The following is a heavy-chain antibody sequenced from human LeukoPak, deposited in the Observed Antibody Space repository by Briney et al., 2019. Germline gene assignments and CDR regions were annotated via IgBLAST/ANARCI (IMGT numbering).Heavy chain of an antibody. CDR3: ARGGSPGKYYFDY. CDR2: IGTGGDT. V-gene: IGHV3-13*01. J-gene: IGHJ4*02. Sequence: GGSLRLSCAASGLTFSSYDMHWVRQATGKGLEWVSAIGTGGDTYYPGSVKGRFTISREHAKNSLYLQMNDLRAGDTAVHYCARGGSPGKYYFDYWGQGTLVTVSS. CDR1: GLTFSSYD. D-gene: IGHD1-26*01.